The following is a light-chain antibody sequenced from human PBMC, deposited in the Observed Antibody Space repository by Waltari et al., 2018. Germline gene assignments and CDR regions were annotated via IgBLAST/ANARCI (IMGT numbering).Light chain of an antibody. CDR1: QTIDTY. CDR2: AAS. V-gene: IGKV1-39*01. Sequence: IQMTQSPSSLSASVGDRVTITCRASQTIDTYLNWYQQKVGKAPTLLIYAASTLQPGVPSRFSGAGSGPGFTRTINNLQPEDFATYYCQQSYSTPRTFGQGTKLEI. CDR3: QQSYSTPRT. J-gene: IGKJ2*02.